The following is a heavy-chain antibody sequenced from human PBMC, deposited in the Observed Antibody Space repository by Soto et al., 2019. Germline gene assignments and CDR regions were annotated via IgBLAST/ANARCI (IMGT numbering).Heavy chain of an antibody. Sequence: GGSLRLSCAASGFTFSSYWMSWVRQAPGKGLERVANIKQDGSEKYYVDSVKGRFTISRDDAKNSLYLQMNSLRAEDTAVYYCAREGIRPDYDFWSGYYYYYYMDVWGKGTTVTVSS. CDR3: AREGIRPDYDFWSGYYYYYYMDV. V-gene: IGHV3-7*01. J-gene: IGHJ6*03. CDR2: IKQDGSEK. CDR1: GFTFSSYW. D-gene: IGHD3-3*01.